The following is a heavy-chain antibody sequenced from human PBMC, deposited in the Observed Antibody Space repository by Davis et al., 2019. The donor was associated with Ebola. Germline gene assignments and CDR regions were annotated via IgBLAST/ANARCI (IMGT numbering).Heavy chain of an antibody. Sequence: PGGSLRLSCAASGFTFSSYAMNWVRQAPGKGLEWVSRIIDDGTVTNYADSVEGRFTIFRDNGKNTLYLQLHSLTAEDTAVYYCARGPAVTGTGNSFDLWGQGTGVTISS. V-gene: IGHV3-74*01. CDR2: IIDDGTVT. J-gene: IGHJ3*01. CDR1: GFTFSSYA. CDR3: ARGPAVTGTGNSFDL. D-gene: IGHD1-1*01.